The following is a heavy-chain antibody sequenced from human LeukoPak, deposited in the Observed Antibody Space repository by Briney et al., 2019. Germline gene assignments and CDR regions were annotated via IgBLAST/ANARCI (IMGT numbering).Heavy chain of an antibody. V-gene: IGHV3-7*01. D-gene: IGHD3-10*01. CDR2: IKQDGSEK. Sequence: GGSLRLSCAASGFTFSSYWMSWVRQAPGKGLEWVANIKQDGSEKYYVDSVKGRFTISRDNAKNSLYLQMNSLRAEDTAVYYCARRGSGSYYLGAFDIWGQGTMVTVSS. CDR1: GFTFSSYW. J-gene: IGHJ3*02. CDR3: ARRGSGSYYLGAFDI.